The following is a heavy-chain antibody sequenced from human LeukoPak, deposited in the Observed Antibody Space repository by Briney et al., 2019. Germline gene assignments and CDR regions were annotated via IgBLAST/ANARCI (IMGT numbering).Heavy chain of an antibody. CDR3: AKEGKRYDFWSGYYSWYFDY. J-gene: IGHJ4*02. Sequence: GGSLRLSCAASGFTFSSYWMSWVRQAPGKGLEWVANTKEDGGEKYYVDSVKGRFTISRGNAENSLYLQMNSLRAEDTAVYYCAKEGKRYDFWSGYYSWYFDYWGQGTLVTVSS. D-gene: IGHD3-3*01. CDR2: TKEDGGEK. V-gene: IGHV3-7*01. CDR1: GFTFSSYW.